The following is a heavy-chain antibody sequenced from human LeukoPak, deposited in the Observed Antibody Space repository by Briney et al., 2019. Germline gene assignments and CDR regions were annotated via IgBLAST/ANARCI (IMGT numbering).Heavy chain of an antibody. J-gene: IGHJ5*02. CDR3: ANLPTRARFDS. CDR1: GASGFTFSNYG. CDR2: ISGSGDAT. Sequence: PGGSLRLSCVASGASGFTFSNYGMSWVRQAPGKGLEGVSTISGSGDATYYADSVRGRFTISRDNSKNMLYLQMNSLRAEDTAVYYCANLPTRARFDSWGQGTLVTVSS. V-gene: IGHV3-23*01.